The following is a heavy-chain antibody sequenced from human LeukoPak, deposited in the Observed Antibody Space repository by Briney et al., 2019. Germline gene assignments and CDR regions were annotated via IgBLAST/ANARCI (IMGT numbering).Heavy chain of an antibody. CDR1: GGSISSGSYY. V-gene: IGHV4-61*02. J-gene: IGHJ4*02. CDR2: IYTSGST. CDR3: AREGGITMVRGVITC. D-gene: IGHD3-10*01. Sequence: PSQTLSLTCTVSGGSISSGSYYWSWIRQPAGKGLEWIGRIYTSGSTNYNPSLKSRVTISVDTSKNQFSLKLSSVTAADTAVYYCAREGGITMVRGVITCWGQGTLVTVSS.